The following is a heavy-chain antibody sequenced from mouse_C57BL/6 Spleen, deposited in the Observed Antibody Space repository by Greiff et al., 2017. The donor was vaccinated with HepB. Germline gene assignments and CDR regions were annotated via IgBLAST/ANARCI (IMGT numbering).Heavy chain of an antibody. D-gene: IGHD1-1*01. CDR2: IWWDDDK. CDR3: ARMEYYGPPSFDV. Sequence: QVTLKVSGPGILQPSQTLSLTCSFSGFSLSTFGMGVGWIRQPSGKGLEWLAHIWWDDDKYYNPALKSRHTIYKDTSKNQLFLKIANVDTADTATYYCARMEYYGPPSFDVWGTGTTVTVSS. J-gene: IGHJ1*03. CDR1: GFSLSTFGMG. V-gene: IGHV8-8*01.